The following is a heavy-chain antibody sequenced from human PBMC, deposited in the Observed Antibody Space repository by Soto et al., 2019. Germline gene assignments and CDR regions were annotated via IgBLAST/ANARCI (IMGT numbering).Heavy chain of an antibody. V-gene: IGHV1-69*14. D-gene: IGHD5-12*01. J-gene: IGHJ4*02. CDR3: ARDLGSGYDPGDY. CDR2: IIPIFGTT. CDR1: GDIFSGYS. Sequence: QVQLVQSGAEVKKPGSSVKVSCKTSGDIFSGYSISWVRQAPGQGLEWMGGIIPIFGTTNYAQRFHGRVTITEDKSTCTVYMELYSLKSEDTAVYYCARDLGSGYDPGDYWGQGTLVTVSS.